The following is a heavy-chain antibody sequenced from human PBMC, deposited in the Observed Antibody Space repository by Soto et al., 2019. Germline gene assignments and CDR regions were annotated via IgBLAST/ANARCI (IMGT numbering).Heavy chain of an antibody. J-gene: IGHJ6*02. CDR1: GFTFSTYW. CDR2: IKGDGSSV. CDR3: AIGLKNYYGVDV. Sequence: EVKVVESGGGLVQPGGSLRLSCAASGFTFSTYWMHWVRQVPGQGLVWVSRIKGDGSSVTYADSVKGRFTISRDNVENTVYLQMGSLRADDAAVYYCAIGLKNYYGVDVWGQGTTVTVSS. V-gene: IGHV3-74*01.